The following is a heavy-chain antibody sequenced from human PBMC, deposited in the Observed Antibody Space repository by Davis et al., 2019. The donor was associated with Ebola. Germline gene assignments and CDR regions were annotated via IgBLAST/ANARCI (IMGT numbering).Heavy chain of an antibody. D-gene: IGHD3-3*01. CDR2: IKTDGSMT. CDR3: AREGKIFGLDY. J-gene: IGHJ4*02. CDR1: GFSFSIFA. V-gene: IGHV3-74*01. Sequence: GESLKISCAASGFSFSIFAMTWVRQAPGKGLVWVSRIKTDGSMTGYGASVQGRFTISRDNAKNTLYLQMNDLGGEDTAVYYCAREGKIFGLDYWGQGALVTVSS.